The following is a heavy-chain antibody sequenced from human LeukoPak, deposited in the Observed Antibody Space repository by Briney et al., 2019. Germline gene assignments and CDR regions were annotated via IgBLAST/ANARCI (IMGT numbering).Heavy chain of an antibody. J-gene: IGHJ5*02. CDR1: GYTFTSNY. D-gene: IGHD1-7*01. CDR3: ARDRGRTMLVDH. Sequence: ASVKVSCKASGYTFTSNYMLWVRQAPGQGLEWMGMINPSSGSPRYAKTVQGRVTMTRDTSTSTVYMEMSSLRSEDTAVYYCARDRGRTMLVDHWGQGTLVTVSS. V-gene: IGHV1-46*01. CDR2: INPSSGSP.